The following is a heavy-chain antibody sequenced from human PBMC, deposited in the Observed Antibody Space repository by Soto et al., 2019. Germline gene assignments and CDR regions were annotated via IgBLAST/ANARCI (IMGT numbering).Heavy chain of an antibody. CDR3: ARVHLWFGEGNPPQGMDV. J-gene: IGHJ6*02. D-gene: IGHD3-10*01. CDR1: GYSFTSYW. CDR2: IDPSDSYT. Sequence: GDSLKISCKGSGYSFTSYWISWVRQMPGKGLEWMGRIDPSDSYTNYSPSFQGHVTISADKSISTAYLQWSSLKASDTAMYYCARVHLWFGEGNPPQGMDVWGQGTTVNVSS. V-gene: IGHV5-10-1*01.